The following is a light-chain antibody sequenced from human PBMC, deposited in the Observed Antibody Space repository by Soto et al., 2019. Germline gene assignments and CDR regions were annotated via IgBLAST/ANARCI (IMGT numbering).Light chain of an antibody. J-gene: IGKJ1*01. Sequence: TWTPSSLSASVGDRVTITCRASQGIRNDLAWYQQKPGQAPRLLIYGASSRATGIPDRFSGSGSGTDFTLTISRLEREDYAVYYCQHYGCSPDTFGQGAKVDNK. V-gene: IGKV3-20*01. CDR1: QGIRND. CDR2: GAS. CDR3: QHYGCSPDT.